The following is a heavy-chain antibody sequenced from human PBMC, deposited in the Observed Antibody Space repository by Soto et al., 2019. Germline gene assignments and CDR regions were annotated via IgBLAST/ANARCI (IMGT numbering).Heavy chain of an antibody. CDR2: ISSSSSYI. V-gene: IGHV3-21*01. CDR1: GFTFSSYS. CDR3: ARDWISTVTTTLVV. J-gene: IGHJ6*04. D-gene: IGHD4-17*01. Sequence: GGSLRLSCAASGFTFSSYSMNWVRQAPGKGLEWVSSISSSSSYIYYADSVKGRFTISRDNAKNSLYLQMNSLRAEDTAVYYCARDWISTVTTTLVVWGKGTTVTVSS.